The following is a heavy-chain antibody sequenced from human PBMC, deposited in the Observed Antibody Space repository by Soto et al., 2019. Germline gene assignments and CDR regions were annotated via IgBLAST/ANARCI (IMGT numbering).Heavy chain of an antibody. V-gene: IGHV4-59*01. Sequence: PSETLSLTCTVSGGSISRYYWSWIRQPPGKGLEWIGYMYNTGSTVYNPPFKSRVTISVDTSKNQFSLKLNSVTAEDTAVYYCARSDGRYWGQGTLVTVST. CDR2: MYNTGST. CDR3: ARSDGRY. J-gene: IGHJ4*02. CDR1: GGSISRYY.